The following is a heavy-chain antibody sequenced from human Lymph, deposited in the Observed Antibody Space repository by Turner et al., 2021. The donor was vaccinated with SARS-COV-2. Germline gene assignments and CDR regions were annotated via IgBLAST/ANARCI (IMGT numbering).Heavy chain of an antibody. V-gene: IGHV3-43*02. D-gene: IGHD5-12*01. CDR1: GFTFDDYA. CDR3: AKEGLSGRRLQFVPYFAY. J-gene: IGHJ4*02. CDR2: ISGDGGST. Sequence: EVQLVESGGGVVQPRGSLRLSCAASGFTFDDYAMHWVRQAPGKGLEWVSLISGDGGSTYYADSVKGRFTISRDDSKNSLYLQINSLRTEDTALYYCAKEGLSGRRLQFVPYFAYWGQGTLVSVSS.